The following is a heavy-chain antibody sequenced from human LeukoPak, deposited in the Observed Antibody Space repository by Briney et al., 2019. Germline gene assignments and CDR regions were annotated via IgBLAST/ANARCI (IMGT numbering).Heavy chain of an antibody. CDR3: AKDQDKKRAPGYFDY. CDR2: IRYDGSNK. Sequence: GGSLRLSCAASGFTFSSYGMHWVRQAPGKGLEWVAFIRYDGSNKYYADSVKGRFTISRDNSKNTLYLQMNSLRAEDTAVYYCAKDQDKKRAPGYFDYWGQGTLVTVSS. CDR1: GFTFSSYG. V-gene: IGHV3-30*02. J-gene: IGHJ4*02. D-gene: IGHD2-15*01.